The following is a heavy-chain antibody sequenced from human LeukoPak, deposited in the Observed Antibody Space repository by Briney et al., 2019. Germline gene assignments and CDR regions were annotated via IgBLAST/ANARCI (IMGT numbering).Heavy chain of an antibody. Sequence: GSLRLSCAASGFTFDDYAMHWVRQAPGKGLEWVSLITWDGGSTYYADSVKGRFTISRDNSKNSLYLQMNSLRAEDTALYYCASAVAGAFDYWGQGTLVTVSS. J-gene: IGHJ4*02. CDR2: ITWDGGST. V-gene: IGHV3-43D*03. CDR3: ASAVAGAFDY. D-gene: IGHD6-19*01. CDR1: GFTFDDYA.